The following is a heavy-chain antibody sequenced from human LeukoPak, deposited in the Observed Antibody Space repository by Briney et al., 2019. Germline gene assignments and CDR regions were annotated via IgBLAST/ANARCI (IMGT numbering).Heavy chain of an antibody. CDR2: INHSGST. CDR1: GGSFSGYY. J-gene: IGHJ4*02. Sequence: PSETLSLTCAVYGGSFSGYYWSWIRQPPGKGLERIGEINHSGSTNYNPTLKSRVTISVDTSKNQFSLKLSSVTAADTAVYYCARRRTVVVPAAMLSYTFFDYWGQGTLVTVSS. CDR3: ARRRTVVVPAAMLSYTFFDY. D-gene: IGHD2-2*01. V-gene: IGHV4-34*01.